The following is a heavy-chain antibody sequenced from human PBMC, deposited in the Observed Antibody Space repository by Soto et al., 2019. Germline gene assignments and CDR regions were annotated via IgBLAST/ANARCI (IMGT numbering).Heavy chain of an antibody. V-gene: IGHV3-33*01. Sequence: QVQLVESGGGVVQPGRSLRLSCAASGFTFSSYGMHWVRQAPGKGLEWVAVIWYDGSNKYYADSVKGRFTISRDNSKNTLYLQMNSLTAKDSAVYYCASEGKLVPAAPFDYWGQGTLVTVSS. D-gene: IGHD2-2*01. J-gene: IGHJ4*02. CDR1: GFTFSSYG. CDR2: IWYDGSNK. CDR3: ASEGKLVPAAPFDY.